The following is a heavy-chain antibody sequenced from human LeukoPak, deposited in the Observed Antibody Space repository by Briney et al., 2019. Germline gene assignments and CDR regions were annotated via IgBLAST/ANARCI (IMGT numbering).Heavy chain of an antibody. CDR1: GFNFGDYG. CDR2: IYSDNT. Sequence: GGSLRLSCTVSGFNFGDYGLSWVRQAPGKGLEWVSFIYSDNTHYSDSVKGRFTISRDNSKNTLYLQMNSLRAEDTAVYYCARRAGAYSHPYDYWGQGTLVTVSS. V-gene: IGHV3-53*01. CDR3: ARRAGAYSHPYDY. J-gene: IGHJ4*02. D-gene: IGHD4/OR15-4a*01.